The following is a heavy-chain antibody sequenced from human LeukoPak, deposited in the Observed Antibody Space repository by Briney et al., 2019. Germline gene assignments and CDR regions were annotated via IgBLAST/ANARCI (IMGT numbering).Heavy chain of an antibody. V-gene: IGHV4-59*01. CDR1: GGSISSYY. CDR2: IYYSGST. Sequence: SETLSLTCTVSGGSISSYYWSWIRQPPGKGLEWIGHIYYSGSTNYNPSLKSRVTISVDTSKNQFSLKLSSVTAADTAVYYCARDLCSSGWYGAFDIWGQGTMVTVSS. J-gene: IGHJ3*02. D-gene: IGHD6-19*01. CDR3: ARDLCSSGWYGAFDI.